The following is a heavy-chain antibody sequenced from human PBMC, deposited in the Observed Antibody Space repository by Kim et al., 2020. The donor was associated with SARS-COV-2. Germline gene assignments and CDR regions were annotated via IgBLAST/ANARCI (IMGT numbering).Heavy chain of an antibody. CDR1: GYRFDSYE. Sequence: ASVKVSCKAFGYRFDSYEIIWVRKAPGRGLEWMGKINSYNGDTNYAQNFQGRVTMTRDASTATTFMELTGLTSDDTALYYCARGSTGPWGPGTLVTVSS. CDR3: ARGSTGP. V-gene: IGHV1-18*01. CDR2: INSYNGDT. D-gene: IGHD6-13*01. J-gene: IGHJ5*02.